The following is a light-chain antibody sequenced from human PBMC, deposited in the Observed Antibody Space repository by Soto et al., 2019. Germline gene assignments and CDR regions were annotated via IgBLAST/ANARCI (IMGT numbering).Light chain of an antibody. Sequence: QSVLTQPPSASGTPGQRVTISCSGSSSNIGSNYVSWYQHLPGTAPKLLIYRNDQRPSGVPDRFSGSKSGTSASLAISGLRSEDEADYYCAAWDDSLSSPVFGGGTKLTVL. V-gene: IGLV1-47*01. CDR3: AAWDDSLSSPV. J-gene: IGLJ3*02. CDR1: SSNIGSNY. CDR2: RND.